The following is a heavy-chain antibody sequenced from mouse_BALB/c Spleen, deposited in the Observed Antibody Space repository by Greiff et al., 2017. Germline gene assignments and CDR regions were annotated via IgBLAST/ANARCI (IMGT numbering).Heavy chain of an antibody. D-gene: IGHD2-1*01. V-gene: IGHV5-12-1*01. Sequence: EVKLMESGGGLVKPGGSLKLSCAASGFAFSSYDMSWVRQTPEKRLEWVAYISSGGGSTYYPDTVKGRFTISRDNAKNTLYLQMSSLKSEDTAMYYCARHYGTPWFAYWGQGTLVTVSA. CDR3: ARHYGTPWFAY. CDR1: GFAFSSYD. CDR2: ISSGGGST. J-gene: IGHJ3*01.